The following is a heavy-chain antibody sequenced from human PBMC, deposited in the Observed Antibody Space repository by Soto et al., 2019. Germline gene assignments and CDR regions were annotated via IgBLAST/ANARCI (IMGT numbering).Heavy chain of an antibody. CDR2: IYYSGST. J-gene: IGHJ6*02. CDR3: AGSITIFGVAWMDV. V-gene: IGHV4-39*01. Sequence: ASETLSLTCTVSGGSISSSSYYWGWIRQPPGKGLEWIGSIYYSGSTYYNPSLKSRVTISVDTSKNQFSLKLSSVTAADTAVYYCAGSITIFGVAWMDVWGQGTTVTVSS. D-gene: IGHD3-3*01. CDR1: GGSISSSSYY.